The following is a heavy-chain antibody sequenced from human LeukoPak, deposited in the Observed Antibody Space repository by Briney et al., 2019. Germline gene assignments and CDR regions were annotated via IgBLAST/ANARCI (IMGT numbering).Heavy chain of an antibody. J-gene: IGHJ5*02. CDR1: GGSISSYY. V-gene: IGHV4-59*01. D-gene: IGHD3-10*01. CDR3: ARGGYYGSGNDFRFDP. Sequence: PSETLSLTCNVSGGSISSYYWSWIRQPPGKGLEWIGYIYYSGSTNYKPSVKSRVTISVDTSKNQFSLKLSSVTAADTAVYYCARGGYYGSGNDFRFDPWGQGTLVTVSS. CDR2: IYYSGST.